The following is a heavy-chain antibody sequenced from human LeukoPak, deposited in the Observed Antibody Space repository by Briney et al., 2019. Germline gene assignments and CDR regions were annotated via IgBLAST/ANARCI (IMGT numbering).Heavy chain of an antibody. D-gene: IGHD3-22*01. V-gene: IGHV4-34*01. CDR2: INHSGST. CDR3: ARGLMLVMSHYYFDY. J-gene: IGHJ4*02. CDR1: GGSFSGYY. Sequence: PSETLSLTCAVYGGSFSGYYWSWIRQPPGKGLEWIGEINHSGSTNYNPSLKSRVTISVDTSKNQFSLKLSSVTAADTAVYYCARGLMLVMSHYYFDYWGQGTLVTVSS.